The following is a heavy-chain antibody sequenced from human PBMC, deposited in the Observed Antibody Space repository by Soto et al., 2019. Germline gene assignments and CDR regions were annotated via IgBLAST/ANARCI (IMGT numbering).Heavy chain of an antibody. CDR3: ARGGRRYGSSWYAFDI. CDR2: ISSSSSYI. D-gene: IGHD6-13*01. CDR1: GFTFSSYS. V-gene: IGHV3-21*01. Sequence: GGSLRLSCAASGFTFSSYSMNWVRQAPGKGLEWVSSISSSSSYIYYADSVKGRFTISRDNAKNSLYLQMNSLRAEDTAVYYCARGGRRYGSSWYAFDIWGQGTMVTVSS. J-gene: IGHJ3*02.